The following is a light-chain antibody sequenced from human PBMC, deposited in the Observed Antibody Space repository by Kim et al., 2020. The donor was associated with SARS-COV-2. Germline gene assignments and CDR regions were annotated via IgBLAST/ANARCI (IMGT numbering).Light chain of an antibody. V-gene: IGKV3-15*01. CDR2: DAS. CDR3: HQYNNWPLT. Sequence: FPGERATPSCRASQSVSDNLVGYQQKPGQAPRLLIYDASTRATGIPARFSGSGSGTQFTLTISSLQSEDFAVYYCHQYNNWPLTFGGGTKVDIK. CDR1: QSVSDN. J-gene: IGKJ4*01.